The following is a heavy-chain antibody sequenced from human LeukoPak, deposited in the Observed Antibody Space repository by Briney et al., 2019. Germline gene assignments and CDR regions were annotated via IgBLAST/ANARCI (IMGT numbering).Heavy chain of an antibody. J-gene: IGHJ4*02. CDR1: GFTFSSYG. Sequence: GGSLRLSCAASGFTFSSYGMHWVRQAPGKGLEWVAVISYDGSNKYYADSVKGRFTISRDNSKNTLYLQMNSLRAEDTAVYYCAKDPHRSTYYDFWSGYFLNPVDYWGQGTLVTVSS. D-gene: IGHD3-3*01. V-gene: IGHV3-30*18. CDR3: AKDPHRSTYYDFWSGYFLNPVDY. CDR2: ISYDGSNK.